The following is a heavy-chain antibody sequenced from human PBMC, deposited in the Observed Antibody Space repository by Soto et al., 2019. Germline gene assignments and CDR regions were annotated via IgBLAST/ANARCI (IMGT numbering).Heavy chain of an antibody. D-gene: IGHD4-17*01. CDR1: GYTFTSYG. Sequence: GASVKVSCKASGYTFTSYGISWVRQAPGQGLEWMGRIIPILGIANYAQKFQGRVTITADKSTSTAYMELSSLRSEDTAVYYCASATTTDYYYYMDVWGKGTTVTVSS. CDR2: IIPILGIA. V-gene: IGHV1-69*04. J-gene: IGHJ6*03. CDR3: ASATTTDYYYYMDV.